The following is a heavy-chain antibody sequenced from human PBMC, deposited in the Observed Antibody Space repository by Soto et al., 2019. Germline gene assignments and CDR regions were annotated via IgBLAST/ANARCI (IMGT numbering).Heavy chain of an antibody. V-gene: IGHV4-39*01. CDR1: GGSISGSSYF. J-gene: IGHJ5*02. CDR2: IYFSGSA. CDR3: ARHAGDSSGWRWFDP. Sequence: QLQLQESGPGLVKPSETLSLTCTVSGGSISGSSYFWGWIRQPPGKGLEWIGSIYFSGSASYNPSPRSRLTISVDTSTNQCSLKLSSVTAADTAVYYCARHAGDSSGWRWFDPWGQGSLVTVSS. D-gene: IGHD6-19*01.